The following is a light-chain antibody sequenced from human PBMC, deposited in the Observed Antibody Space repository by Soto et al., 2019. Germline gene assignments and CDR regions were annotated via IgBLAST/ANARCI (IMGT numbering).Light chain of an antibody. CDR1: QTVGKNY. CDR2: GAS. CDR3: HQYDYWPLT. J-gene: IGKJ4*01. V-gene: IGKV3-20*01. Sequence: EIVLTQSPGTLSVSPGEGASLSCRASQTVGKNYLAWYQQRPGQAPRLLIHGASSRATGIPDRFSGSGSGTEFTLTIISLESEDFGLYYCHQYDYWPLTFGGGTKVDIK.